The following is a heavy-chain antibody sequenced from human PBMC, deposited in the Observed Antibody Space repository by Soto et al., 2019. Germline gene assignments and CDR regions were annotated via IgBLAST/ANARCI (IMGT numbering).Heavy chain of an antibody. D-gene: IGHD6-13*01. CDR2: IFHSGST. J-gene: IGHJ6*02. Sequence: PSETLSLTCAVSGGSITSSNWWTWVRQPPGKGLEWIGEIFHSGSTHYKPSLKSRVTMSVDTSKNQFSLKLTSVPAVDTAVYYCARDLLHSSSWYSHYYYGMDVWGQGTTVTVSS. CDR1: GGSITSSNW. V-gene: IGHV4-4*02. CDR3: ARDLLHSSSWYSHYYYGMDV.